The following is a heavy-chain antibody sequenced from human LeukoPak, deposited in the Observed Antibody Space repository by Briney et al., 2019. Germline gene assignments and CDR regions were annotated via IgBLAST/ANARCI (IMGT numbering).Heavy chain of an antibody. CDR1: GFTFSSHG. Sequence: GGSLRLSCAASGFTFSSHGMSWVRQAPGKGLEWVSTISGSGDNTYYSDSVKGRFTISRDNSKNTLYLQMNSLRAEDTAVYYCAKVTYGSGTYGAFDYWGQGTLVTVSS. D-gene: IGHD3-10*01. V-gene: IGHV3-23*01. J-gene: IGHJ4*02. CDR2: ISGSGDNT. CDR3: AKVTYGSGTYGAFDY.